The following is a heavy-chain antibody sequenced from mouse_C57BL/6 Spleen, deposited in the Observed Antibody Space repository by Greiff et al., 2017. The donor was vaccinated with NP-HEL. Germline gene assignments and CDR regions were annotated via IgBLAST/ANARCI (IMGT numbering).Heavy chain of an antibody. V-gene: IGHV1-82*01. CDR2: IYPGDGDT. CDR3: ASGNGNSFAY. Sequence: VQLQQSGPELVKPGASVKISCKASGYAFSSSWMNWVKQRPGKGLEWIGRIYPGDGDTNYNGKFKGKATLTADKSSSTAYMQLSSLTSEDAAVYFCASGNGNSFAYWGQGTLVTVSA. CDR1: GYAFSSSW. J-gene: IGHJ3*01. D-gene: IGHD2-1*01.